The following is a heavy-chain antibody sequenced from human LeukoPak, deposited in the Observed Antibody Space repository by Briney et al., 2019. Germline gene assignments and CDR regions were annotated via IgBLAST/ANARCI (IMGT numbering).Heavy chain of an antibody. J-gene: IGHJ4*02. CDR2: ISSSSSYI. V-gene: IGHV3-21*01. D-gene: IGHD3-16*02. Sequence: GGSLRLSCAASGFTFSSYSMNWVRQAPGKGLEWVSSISSSSSYIYYADSVKGRFTISRDNAKNSLYLQMNSLRAEDTAVYYCARDLMITFGGVIGSFDYWGQGTLVTVSS. CDR1: GFTFSSYS. CDR3: ARDLMITFGGVIGSFDY.